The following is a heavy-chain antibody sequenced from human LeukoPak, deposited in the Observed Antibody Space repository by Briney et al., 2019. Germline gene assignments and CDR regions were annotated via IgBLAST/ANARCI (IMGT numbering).Heavy chain of an antibody. Sequence: PGGSLRLSCAASGFTFSRYWMHWVRQAPGKGLVWVSRIIIDGSNTTYADSVKGRFTISRDNAKNTLYLQMNSLRAEDTAVYYCARDSWIQLWFTDYWGQGTLVTVSS. CDR3: ARDSWIQLWFTDY. D-gene: IGHD5-18*01. CDR2: IIIDGSNT. CDR1: GFTFSRYW. V-gene: IGHV3-74*01. J-gene: IGHJ4*02.